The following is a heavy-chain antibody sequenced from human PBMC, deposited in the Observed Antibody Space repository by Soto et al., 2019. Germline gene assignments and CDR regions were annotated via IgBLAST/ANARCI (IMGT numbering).Heavy chain of an antibody. CDR2: ISYDGRNE. J-gene: IGHJ4*02. Sequence: VQLLESGGGLVQPGGSLRLSCAASGFAFSSYAMSWVRQAPGKGLEWVAVISYDGRNEYYADSVKGRFTLSRDNTKNTLDLQMNSLRAEDAAVYYCARKMSNCGGDCYYIDYWGQGTLVTVSS. D-gene: IGHD2-21*02. CDR3: ARKMSNCGGDCYYIDY. CDR1: GFAFSSYA. V-gene: IGHV3-30*03.